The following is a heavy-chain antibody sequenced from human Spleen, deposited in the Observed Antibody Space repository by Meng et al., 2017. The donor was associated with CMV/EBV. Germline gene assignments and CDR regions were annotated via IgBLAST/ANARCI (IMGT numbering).Heavy chain of an antibody. CDR3: ARGSGSYPGGRFHY. CDR2: SIPIFGTA. CDR1: GGTFSSYA. Sequence: KASGGTFSSYAISWVRQAPGQGLEWMGGSIPIFGTANYAQKFQGRVTITTDESTSTAYMELSSLRSEDTAVYYCARGSGSYPGGRFHYWGQGSLVTVSS. J-gene: IGHJ4*02. V-gene: IGHV1-69*05. D-gene: IGHD1-26*01.